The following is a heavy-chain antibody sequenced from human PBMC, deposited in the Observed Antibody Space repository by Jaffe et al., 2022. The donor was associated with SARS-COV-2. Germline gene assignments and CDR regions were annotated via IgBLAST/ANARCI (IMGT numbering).Heavy chain of an antibody. CDR1: GGSISSSSYY. D-gene: IGHD5-18*01. Sequence: QLQLQESGPGLVKPSETLSLTCTVSGGSISSSSYYWGWIRQPPGKGLEWIGSIYYSGSTYYNPSLKSRVTISVDTSKNQFSLKLSSVTAADTAVYYCARRYPLRGYSYVLSGWFDPWGQGTLVTVSS. CDR3: ARRYPLRGYSYVLSGWFDP. CDR2: IYYSGST. V-gene: IGHV4-39*01. J-gene: IGHJ5*02.